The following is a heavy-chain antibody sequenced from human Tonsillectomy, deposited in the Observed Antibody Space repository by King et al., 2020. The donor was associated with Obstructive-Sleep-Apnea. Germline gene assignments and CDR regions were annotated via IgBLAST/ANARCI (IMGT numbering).Heavy chain of an antibody. V-gene: IGHV3-9*01. CDR2: ISWNSNSI. CDR1: GFTFDDYA. J-gene: IGHJ1*01. CDR3: AKVEVSGSYYSAQYFQH. Sequence: EVQLVESGGGLVQPGRSLRLSCAASGFTFDDYAMHWVRHSPGKGLEWVSGISWNSNSIGYADSVKGRFTISRDNAKNSLYLQMNSLRAEDTALYYCAKVEVSGSYYSAQYFQHWGQGTLVTVSS. D-gene: IGHD3-10*01.